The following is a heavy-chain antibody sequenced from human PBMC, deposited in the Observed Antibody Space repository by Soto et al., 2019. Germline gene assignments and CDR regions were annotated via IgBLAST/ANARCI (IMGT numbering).Heavy chain of an antibody. Sequence: EVQLVESGGGLVQPGRSLRLSCAASGFTFDDYAMHWVRQAPGKGLEWVSGINCNSGSIGYADSVKGRFTISRDNAKNTLYLQMNSLRAEDTALYYCARGLNYDFWSGSFDYWGQGTLVTVSS. CDR3: ARGLNYDFWSGSFDY. J-gene: IGHJ4*02. V-gene: IGHV3-9*01. CDR1: GFTFDDYA. D-gene: IGHD3-3*01. CDR2: INCNSGSI.